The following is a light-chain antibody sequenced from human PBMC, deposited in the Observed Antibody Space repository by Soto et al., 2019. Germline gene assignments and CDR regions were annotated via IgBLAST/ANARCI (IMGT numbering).Light chain of an antibody. CDR3: QVWDSDNNPFYV. CDR2: DDS. J-gene: IGLJ1*01. V-gene: IGLV3-21*02. Sequence: SYELTQPPSVSVAPGQTARISCGGNNIESKSVNWYQQKPGQAPVLVVYDDSDRPSGIPERFSGSNSGNTATLIISTAEAGDEADYYYQVWDSDNNPFYVFGAGTKAPS. CDR1: NIESKS.